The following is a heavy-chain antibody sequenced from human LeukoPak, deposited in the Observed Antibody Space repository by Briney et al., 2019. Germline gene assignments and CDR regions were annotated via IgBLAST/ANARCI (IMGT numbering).Heavy chain of an antibody. Sequence: SETLSLTCTVSGYSISSGYYWGWIRQPPGKGLEWIGSIYHSGSTYYNPSLKSRVTISVDTSKNQFSLKLSSVTAADTAVYYCARDSITMIVVVTDRNHGLDVWGKGTTVTVSS. J-gene: IGHJ6*04. D-gene: IGHD3-22*01. V-gene: IGHV4-38-2*02. CDR1: GYSISSGYY. CDR2: IYHSGST. CDR3: ARDSITMIVVVTDRNHGLDV.